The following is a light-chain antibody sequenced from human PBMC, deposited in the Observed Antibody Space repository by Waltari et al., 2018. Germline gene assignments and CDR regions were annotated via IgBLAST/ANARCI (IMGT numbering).Light chain of an antibody. CDR2: GAS. CDR1: QSVRSD. V-gene: IGKV3-15*01. CDR3: QQYNNWPLT. Sequence: EIVVTQSPATLSVSLGERATLSCRASQSVRSDFAWYRQKPGQAPSLLIYGASTRATGVSARFSGSGSGTEFTLTITSLQSEDSAVYFGQQYNNWPLTFGGGTKVEIK. J-gene: IGKJ4*01.